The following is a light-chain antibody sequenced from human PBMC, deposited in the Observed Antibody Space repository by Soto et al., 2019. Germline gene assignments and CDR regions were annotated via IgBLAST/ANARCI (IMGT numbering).Light chain of an antibody. Sequence: DIRMTQSPSSLSASVGDRVTITCRASQSIRSYLNWYKQKPGKAPKLLIYAASSLQSGVPSGFSGSGSGTDFTLTISSMKSEDFAVYYCQQYNNWWTFGHGTKVDIK. CDR3: QQYNNWWT. J-gene: IGKJ1*01. V-gene: IGKV1-39*01. CDR1: QSIRSY. CDR2: AAS.